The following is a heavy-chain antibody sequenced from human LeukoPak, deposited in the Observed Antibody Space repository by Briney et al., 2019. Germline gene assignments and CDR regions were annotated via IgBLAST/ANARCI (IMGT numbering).Heavy chain of an antibody. CDR2: IWYDGSNK. CDR3: ATGGDYGDPFDY. D-gene: IGHD4-17*01. J-gene: IGHJ4*02. CDR1: GFTFSSYG. Sequence: GGSLRLSCAASGFTFSSYGMHWVRQAPGKGLEWVAVIWYDGSNKYYAGSVKGRFTISRDNSKNTLYLQMNSLRAEDTAVYYRATGGDYGDPFDYWGQGTLVTVSS. V-gene: IGHV3-30*02.